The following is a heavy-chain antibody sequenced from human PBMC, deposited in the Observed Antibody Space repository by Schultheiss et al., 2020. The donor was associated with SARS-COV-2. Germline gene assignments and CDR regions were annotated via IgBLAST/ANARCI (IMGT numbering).Heavy chain of an antibody. CDR3: AREGIIPTAIQLDY. J-gene: IGHJ4*02. CDR2: ISSSSSYT. D-gene: IGHD2-2*02. CDR1: GFTFSSYA. V-gene: IGHV3-21*05. Sequence: GGSLRLSCAASGFTFSSYAMSWVRQAPGKGLEWVSYISSSSSYTNYADSVKGRFTISRDNAKNSLYLQMNSLRAEDTALYYCAREGIIPTAIQLDYWGQGTLVTVSS.